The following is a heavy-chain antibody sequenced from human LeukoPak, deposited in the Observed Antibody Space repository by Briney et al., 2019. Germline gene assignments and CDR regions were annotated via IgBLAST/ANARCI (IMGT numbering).Heavy chain of an antibody. CDR3: AKAPLFSAMVMNYFDY. CDR2: ISYDGSNK. CDR1: GFTFSSYG. V-gene: IGHV3-30*18. J-gene: IGHJ4*02. Sequence: PGRSLRLSCAASGFTFSSYGMHWVRQAPGEGLEWVAVISYDGSNKYYADSVKGRFTISRDNSKNTLYLQMNSLRAEDTAVYYCAKAPLFSAMVMNYFDYWGQGTLVTVSS. D-gene: IGHD5-18*01.